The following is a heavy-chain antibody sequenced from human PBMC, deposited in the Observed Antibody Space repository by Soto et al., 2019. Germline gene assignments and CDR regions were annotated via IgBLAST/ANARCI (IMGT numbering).Heavy chain of an antibody. CDR3: ASDTDRYSSSWYDFDY. CDR1: GFSFSSYT. D-gene: IGHD6-13*01. Sequence: EVQLLESGGGLVQPGGSLRLSCAASGFSFSSYTMHWVRQPPGKGLEWVSAIVGSGGSTKYADSVRGRFTISRDNSKNTLYLQMNSLRAEDTAVYYCASDTDRYSSSWYDFDYWGQGTLVTVSS. J-gene: IGHJ4*02. CDR2: IVGSGGST. V-gene: IGHV3-23*01.